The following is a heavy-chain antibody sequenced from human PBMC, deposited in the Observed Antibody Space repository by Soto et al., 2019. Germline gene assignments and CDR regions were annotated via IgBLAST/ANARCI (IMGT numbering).Heavy chain of an antibody. CDR1: GFTFSSYS. CDR3: ARDLPDYGGNSVLGY. D-gene: IGHD4-17*01. V-gene: IGHV3-48*02. J-gene: IGHJ4*02. CDR2: ISISSSTI. Sequence: EVQLVESGGGLVQPGGSLRLSCAASGFTFSSYSMNWVRQAPGKGLEWVSYISISSSTIYYAASVKVRFTISRDNAKNSLYLQMNSLRDEDTAVYYCARDLPDYGGNSVLGYWGQVNLVTVSS.